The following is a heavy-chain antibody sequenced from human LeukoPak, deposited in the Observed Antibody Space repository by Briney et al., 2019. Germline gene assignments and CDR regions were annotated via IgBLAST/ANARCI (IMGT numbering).Heavy chain of an antibody. CDR3: ARVAMGYYDSSGYKL. CDR2: INHSGST. D-gene: IGHD3-22*01. J-gene: IGHJ4*02. Sequence: PSETLSLTCDVYGGSFSGHYWSWIRQPPGKGLEWIGEINHSGSTNYNPSLKSRVTISVDTSKNQFSLKLRSVTAADTAVYYCARVAMGYYDSSGYKLWGQGTLVTVSS. CDR1: GGSFSGHY. V-gene: IGHV4-34*01.